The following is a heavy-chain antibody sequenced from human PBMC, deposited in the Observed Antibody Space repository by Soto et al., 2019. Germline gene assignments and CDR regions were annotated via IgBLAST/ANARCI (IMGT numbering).Heavy chain of an antibody. CDR3: ARRERYYGSPGWFDP. J-gene: IGHJ5*02. CDR2: VYYNENT. Sequence: XTLSLPCTVSGGSLSSFAYYWGWIRQPPGKGLEWIGTVYYNENTYYNPSLKSRVTISVDTAKNQFSLNLRSLTAADTAIYFCARRERYYGSPGWFDPWGQGTLGTVSS. CDR1: GGSLSSFAYY. V-gene: IGHV4-39*01. D-gene: IGHD3-10*01.